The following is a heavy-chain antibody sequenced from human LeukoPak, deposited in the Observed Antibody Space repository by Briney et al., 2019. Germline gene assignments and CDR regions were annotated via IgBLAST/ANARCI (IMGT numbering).Heavy chain of an antibody. D-gene: IGHD5-24*01. Sequence: GASVKVSCKASGYTFTGYYMHWVRQAPGQGLEWMGWINPNSGGTNYAQKFQGRVTMTRDTSISTAYMELSRLRSDDTAVYYCARAPRDGYNPSIDYWGQGTLVTVSS. CDR1: GYTFTGYY. V-gene: IGHV1-2*02. CDR2: INPNSGGT. J-gene: IGHJ4*02. CDR3: ARAPRDGYNPSIDY.